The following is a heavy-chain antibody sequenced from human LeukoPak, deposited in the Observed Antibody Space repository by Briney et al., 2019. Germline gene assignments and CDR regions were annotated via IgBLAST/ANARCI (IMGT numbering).Heavy chain of an antibody. J-gene: IGHJ4*02. CDR2: ISGSGGST. Sequence: GGSLRLSCAASGFTFSSYAMSWVRQAPGKGLEWVSAISGSGGSTYYADSVKGRFTISRDNSKNTLYLQMNSLKTEDTAVYYCTTDASGYEGLDYWGQGTLVTVSS. V-gene: IGHV3-23*01. CDR3: TTDASGYEGLDY. CDR1: GFTFSSYA. D-gene: IGHD5-12*01.